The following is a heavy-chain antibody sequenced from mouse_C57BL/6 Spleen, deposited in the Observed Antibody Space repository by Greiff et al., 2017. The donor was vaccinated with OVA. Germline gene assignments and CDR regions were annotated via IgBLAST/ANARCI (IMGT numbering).Heavy chain of an antibody. CDR2: ISGGGGNT. CDR1: GFTFSSYT. D-gene: IGHD1-1*01. J-gene: IGHJ2*01. CDR3: ARHYGSSSPFDY. Sequence: VQLKESGGGLVKPGGSLKLSCAASGFTFSSYTMSWVRQTPEKRLEWVATISGGGGNTYYPDSVKGRFTISRDNAKNTLYLQMSSLRSEDTALYYCARHYGSSSPFDYWGQGTTLTVSS. V-gene: IGHV5-9*01.